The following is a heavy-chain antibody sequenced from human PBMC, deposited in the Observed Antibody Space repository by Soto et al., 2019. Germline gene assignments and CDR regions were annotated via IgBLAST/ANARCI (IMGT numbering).Heavy chain of an antibody. CDR3: ARGRSTLDY. Sequence: QVQLQQWGAGLLKPSETLSLTCAVCGGSLSGYHWSWIRQPPGKGLEWIGEINRSGSTNYNPSLKSRVTISVDTSQNQFSLKLSSVTAADTAVYYCARGRSTLDYWGQGTLVTVSS. CDR2: INRSGST. D-gene: IGHD2-2*01. V-gene: IGHV4-34*01. J-gene: IGHJ4*02. CDR1: GGSLSGYH.